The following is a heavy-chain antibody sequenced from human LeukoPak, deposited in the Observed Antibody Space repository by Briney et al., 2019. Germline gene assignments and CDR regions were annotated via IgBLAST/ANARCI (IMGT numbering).Heavy chain of an antibody. Sequence: GGSLRLSCAASGFTFSDYAIHWVRQAPGKGLEWVAVISYDGSNKYYGDSVKGRFTISRDNSKNTLYLQMNSLRADDTAVYYCAKDQTPYSWGQGTLITVSS. CDR1: GFTFSDYA. V-gene: IGHV3-30*04. CDR2: ISYDGSNK. D-gene: IGHD4-23*01. J-gene: IGHJ4*02. CDR3: AKDQTPYS.